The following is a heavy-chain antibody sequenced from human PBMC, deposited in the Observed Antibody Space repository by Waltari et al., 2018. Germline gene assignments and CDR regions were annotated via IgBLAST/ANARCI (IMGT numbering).Heavy chain of an antibody. V-gene: IGHV3-21*01. CDR2: ISSSISYI. CDR3: ATGGYGSGSYPPDY. Sequence: EVQLVESGGGLVKPGGSLRLSCAASGFTFSSYTMNWVRRAPGKGLEWVSSISSSISYIYYADSVKGRFTISRDNAKNSLYLQMNSLRAEDTAVYYCATGGYGSGSYPPDYWGQGTLVTVSS. CDR1: GFTFSSYT. D-gene: IGHD3-10*01. J-gene: IGHJ4*02.